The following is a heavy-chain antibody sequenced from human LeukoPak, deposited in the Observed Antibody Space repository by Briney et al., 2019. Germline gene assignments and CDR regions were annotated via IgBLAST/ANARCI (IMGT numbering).Heavy chain of an antibody. CDR1: GFTFSSFA. CDR2: IKQDGSEK. Sequence: GGSLRLSCVASGFTFSSFAMSWVRQAPGKGLEWVANIKQDGSEKYYVDSVKGRFTISRDNAKNSLYLQMNSLRAEDTAVYYCARDSSLFHYDFWSGYLFDIWGQGTMVTVSS. J-gene: IGHJ3*02. V-gene: IGHV3-7*01. D-gene: IGHD3-3*01. CDR3: ARDSSLFHYDFWSGYLFDI.